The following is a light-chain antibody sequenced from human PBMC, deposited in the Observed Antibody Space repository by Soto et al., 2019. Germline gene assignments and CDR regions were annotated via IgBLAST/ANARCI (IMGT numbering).Light chain of an antibody. V-gene: IGLV2-14*01. CDR3: CSYAGRYTYV. J-gene: IGLJ1*01. Sequence: QSALTQPASVSGSPGQSITISCTGTSSDVGGYNYVSWYQQHPGKAPKLMIYEVINRPSGVSNRFSGSKSGNTASLTISGLQAEDEADYYCCSYAGRYTYVFGTGTKLTVL. CDR2: EVI. CDR1: SSDVGGYNY.